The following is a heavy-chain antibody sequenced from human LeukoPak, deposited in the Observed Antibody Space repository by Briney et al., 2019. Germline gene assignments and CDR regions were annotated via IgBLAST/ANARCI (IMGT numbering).Heavy chain of an antibody. D-gene: IGHD2-21*02. CDR3: ARGVATGNDAFDI. CDR1: GFTFSSFG. CDR2: IRRDGDVK. Sequence: GGSLRLSCAAAGFTFSSFGMHWVRQAPGKGLEWVAFIRRDGDVKYYADSVKGLFTISRDNSKNTLYLQMNSLRAEDTAVYYCARGVATGNDAFDIWGQGTMVTVSS. J-gene: IGHJ3*02. V-gene: IGHV3-30*02.